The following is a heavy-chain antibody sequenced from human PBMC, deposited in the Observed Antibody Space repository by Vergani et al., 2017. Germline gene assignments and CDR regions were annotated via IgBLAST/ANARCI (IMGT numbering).Heavy chain of an antibody. V-gene: IGHV1-69*08. J-gene: IGHJ4*02. CDR2: IIPILGIA. Sequence: QVQLVQSGAEVKKPGSSVKVSCKASGGTFSSYTISWVRQAPGQGLAWMGRIIPILGIANYAQKFQGRVTITADKSTSTAYMELSSLRSEDTAVYYCARESPMAAAGRGYWGQGTLVTVSS. D-gene: IGHD6-13*01. CDR3: ARESPMAAAGRGY. CDR1: GGTFSSYT.